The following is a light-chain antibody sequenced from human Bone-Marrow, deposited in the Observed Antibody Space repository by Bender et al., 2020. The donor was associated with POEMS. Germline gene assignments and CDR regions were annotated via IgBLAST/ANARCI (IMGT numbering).Light chain of an antibody. CDR3: AVWDDSLNGWV. Sequence: QSVLTQPPSASGTPGQRVTISCSGGSSNIGAHAVNWYQHLPGPAPKLLIYSSHRRPSEVPDRFSGSRSGPSSSLAIGWLQSEDEADYYCAVWDDSLNGWVFGGGTKLTVL. CDR1: SSNIGAHA. CDR2: SSH. J-gene: IGLJ3*02. V-gene: IGLV1-44*01.